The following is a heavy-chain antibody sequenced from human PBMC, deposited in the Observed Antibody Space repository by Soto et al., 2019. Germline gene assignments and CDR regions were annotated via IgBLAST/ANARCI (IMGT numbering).Heavy chain of an antibody. CDR3: AGGSLWLGEPRPAVWYYYYGRDV. CDR1: GYTFTSYA. CDR2: INAGNGNT. Sequence: ASVKVSCKASGYTFTSYAMHWVRQAPGQRLEWMGWINAGNGNTKYSQKFQGRVTITRDTSASTAYMELSSLRSEDTAVYYCAGGSLWLGEPRPAVWYYYYGRDVWGKGTTVTVPS. V-gene: IGHV1-3*01. J-gene: IGHJ6*04. D-gene: IGHD3-10*01.